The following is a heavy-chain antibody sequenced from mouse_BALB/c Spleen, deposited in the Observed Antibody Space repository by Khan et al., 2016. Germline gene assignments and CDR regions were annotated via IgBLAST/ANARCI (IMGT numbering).Heavy chain of an antibody. CDR2: MNPYTGEP. D-gene: IGHD1-2*01. J-gene: IGHJ4*01. CDR3: ARSTYYGYYYAMDY. CDR1: GYTFTNYG. Sequence: QIQLVQFGPELKKPGETVKISCKASGYTFTNYGMNWVRQAPGKGLQWMGWMNPYTGEPTYTDDFKGRFAFSLETSASTAYLQINNLKNEDTATYFCARSTYYGYYYAMDYWGQGTSVTVSS. V-gene: IGHV9-3-1*01.